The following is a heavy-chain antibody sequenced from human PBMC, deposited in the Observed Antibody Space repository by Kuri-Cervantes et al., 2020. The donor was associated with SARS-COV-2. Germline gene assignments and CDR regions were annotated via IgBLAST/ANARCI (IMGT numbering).Heavy chain of an antibody. CDR2: ISYDGSNK. Sequence: GESLKISCAASGFTFSSYGMHWVRQAPGKGLEWVAVISYDGSNKYYADSVKGRFTISRDNSKNTLYLQMNSLRAEDTAVYYCAKDRIGVVIQGVRNYYGMDVWGQGTTVTVSS. J-gene: IGHJ6*02. CDR1: GFTFSSYG. CDR3: AKDRIGVVIQGVRNYYGMDV. D-gene: IGHD3-3*01. V-gene: IGHV3-30*18.